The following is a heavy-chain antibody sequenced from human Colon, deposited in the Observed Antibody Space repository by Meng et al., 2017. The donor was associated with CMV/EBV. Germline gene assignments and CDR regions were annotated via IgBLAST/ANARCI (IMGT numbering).Heavy chain of an antibody. D-gene: IGHD3-10*01. CDR2: ISSGGATI. V-gene: IGHV3-48*03. CDR3: ARDSQEFTITNWLDP. CDR1: GFTFSTYE. J-gene: IGHJ5*02. Sequence: GGSLRLSCAASGFTFSTYEFNWVRQAPGKGLEWLSYISSGGATIYYADSVRGRFTISRDDARNSLYLQMSSLRADDTAVYYCARDSQEFTITNWLDPWGQGTLVTVSS.